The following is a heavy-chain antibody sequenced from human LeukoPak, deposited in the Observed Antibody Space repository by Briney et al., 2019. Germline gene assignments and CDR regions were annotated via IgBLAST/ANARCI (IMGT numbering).Heavy chain of an antibody. J-gene: IGHJ4*02. V-gene: IGHV1-2*02. D-gene: IGHD6-13*01. Sequence: ASVKVSCKASGYTFTGYYMHWVRQAPGQGLEWMGWINPNSGGTNYAQKFQGRATMTRDTSISTAYMELSRLRSDDTAVYYCARVSRPNSSSWYCYFDYWGQGTLVTVSS. CDR1: GYTFTGYY. CDR3: ARVSRPNSSSWYCYFDY. CDR2: INPNSGGT.